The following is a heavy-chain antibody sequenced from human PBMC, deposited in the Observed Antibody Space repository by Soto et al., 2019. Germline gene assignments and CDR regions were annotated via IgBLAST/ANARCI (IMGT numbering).Heavy chain of an antibody. CDR2: INHSGST. D-gene: IGHD3-3*01. Sequence: QVQLQQWGAGLLKPSETLSLTCAVYGGSFSGYYWSWIRQPPGKGLEWIGEINHSGSTNYNPPLKSRVTISVDTSKNQFSLKLSSVTAADTAVYYCARGAGTIFGVALGPPDYWGQGTLVTVSS. CDR1: GGSFSGYY. CDR3: ARGAGTIFGVALGPPDY. J-gene: IGHJ4*02. V-gene: IGHV4-34*01.